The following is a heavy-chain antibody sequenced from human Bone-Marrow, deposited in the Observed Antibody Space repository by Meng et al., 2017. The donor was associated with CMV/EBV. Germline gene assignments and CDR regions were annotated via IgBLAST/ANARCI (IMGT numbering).Heavy chain of an antibody. V-gene: IGHV4-39*07. Sequence: QLQLQESGPGLVKPSETLSLPCTVSGGSISSSSYYWGWIRQPPGKGLEWIGSIYYSGSTYYNPSLKSRVTISVDTSKNQFSLKLSSVTAADTAVYYCAREGAVDYYFDYWGQGTLVTVSS. CDR2: IYYSGST. CDR3: AREGAVDYYFDY. J-gene: IGHJ4*02. D-gene: IGHD6-19*01. CDR1: GGSISSSSYY.